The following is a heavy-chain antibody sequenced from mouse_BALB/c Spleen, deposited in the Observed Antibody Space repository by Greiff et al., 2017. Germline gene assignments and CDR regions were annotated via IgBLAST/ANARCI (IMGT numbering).Heavy chain of an antibody. CDR1: GFNIKDTY. CDR3: ARLYGSRAMDY. V-gene: IGHV14-3*02. CDR2: IDPANGNT. Sequence: VQLKQSGAELVKPGASVKLSCTASGFNIKDTYMHWVKQRPEQGLEWIGRIDPANGNTKYDPKFQGKATITADTSSNTAYLQLSSLTSEDTAVYYCARLYGSRAMDYWGQGTSVTVSS. D-gene: IGHD1-1*01. J-gene: IGHJ4*01.